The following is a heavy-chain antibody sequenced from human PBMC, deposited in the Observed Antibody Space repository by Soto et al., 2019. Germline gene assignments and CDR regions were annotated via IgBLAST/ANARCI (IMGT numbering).Heavy chain of an antibody. CDR1: GYTFTGYY. D-gene: IGHD1-26*01. J-gene: IGHJ4*02. CDR2: INPNSGGT. V-gene: IGHV1-2*02. Sequence: ASVKVSCKASGYTFTGYYMHWVRQAPGQGLEWMGWINPNSGGTNYAQKFQGRVTMTRDTSISTAYMELSRLRSDDTAVYYCARLPELNPIFDYWGQGTLVTVSS. CDR3: ARLPELNPIFDY.